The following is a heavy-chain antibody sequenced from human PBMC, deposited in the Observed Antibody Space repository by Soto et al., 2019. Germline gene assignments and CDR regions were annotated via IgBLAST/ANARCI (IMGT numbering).Heavy chain of an antibody. CDR2: IGFAGDT. D-gene: IGHD3-10*01. V-gene: IGHV3-13*01. CDR1: GFIFSNFD. J-gene: IGHJ5*02. CDR3: VRGLPGGFDP. Sequence: GGSLRLSCGASGFIFSNFDMRWVRQTTEKGLEWVSGIGFAGDTNYSGSVKGRFTISRENAKNSLFLQMNSLRVGDTAVYYCVRGLPGGFDPWGQGTLVTVYS.